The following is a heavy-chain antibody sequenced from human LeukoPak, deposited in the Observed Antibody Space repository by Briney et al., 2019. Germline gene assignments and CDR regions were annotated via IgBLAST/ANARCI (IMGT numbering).Heavy chain of an antibody. J-gene: IGHJ5*02. Sequence: GASVKVSCKASGGTFSSYVISWVRQAPGQGLEWMGGIIPIFGTANYAQKFQGRVTITADESTSTAYMELSSLRSEDTAVYYCARGSTVVVPAGGSTKNNWFDPWGQGTLVTVSS. CDR3: ARGSTVVVPAGGSTKNNWFDP. D-gene: IGHD2-2*01. CDR2: IIPIFGTA. V-gene: IGHV1-69*13. CDR1: GGTFSSYV.